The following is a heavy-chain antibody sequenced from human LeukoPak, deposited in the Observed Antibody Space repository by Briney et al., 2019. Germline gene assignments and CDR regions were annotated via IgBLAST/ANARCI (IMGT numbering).Heavy chain of an antibody. V-gene: IGHV4-30-4*01. Sequence: SETLSLTCTVSGGSISSGDYYWSWIRQPPGKGLEWIGYICYSGSTYYNPSLKSRVTISVDTSKNQFSLKLSSVTAADTAVYYCARESGMATIGYYFDYWGQGTLVTVSS. J-gene: IGHJ4*02. CDR1: GGSISSGDYY. CDR3: ARESGMATIGYYFDY. CDR2: ICYSGST. D-gene: IGHD5-24*01.